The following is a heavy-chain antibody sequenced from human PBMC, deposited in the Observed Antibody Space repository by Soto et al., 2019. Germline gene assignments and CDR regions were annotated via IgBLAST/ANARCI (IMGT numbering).Heavy chain of an antibody. CDR2: ISAYNGNT. D-gene: IGHD2-15*01. V-gene: IGHV1-18*04. J-gene: IGHJ4*02. CDR3: ASTLGYCSGGSCPIDY. Sequence: GASVKVSCKASGYTFTSYGISWVLQAPGEGLEWMGWISAYNGNTNYAQKLQGRVTMTRDTSTSTVYMELSSLRSEDTAVYYCASTLGYCSGGSCPIDYWGQGTLVTVSS. CDR1: GYTFTSYG.